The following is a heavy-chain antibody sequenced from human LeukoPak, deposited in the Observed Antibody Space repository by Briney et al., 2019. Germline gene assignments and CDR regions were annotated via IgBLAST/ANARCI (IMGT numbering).Heavy chain of an antibody. CDR2: ISGSGGST. Sequence: GGSLRLSCAASGFTFSSYGMSWVRQAPGKGLEWVSGISGSGGSTYYADSVKGRFTIPRDKSKNTLYLQMNSLRAEDTAVYYCAKEFDILTGYPCYFDYWGQGTLVTVSS. CDR3: AKEFDILTGYPCYFDY. D-gene: IGHD3-9*01. V-gene: IGHV3-23*01. CDR1: GFTFSSYG. J-gene: IGHJ4*02.